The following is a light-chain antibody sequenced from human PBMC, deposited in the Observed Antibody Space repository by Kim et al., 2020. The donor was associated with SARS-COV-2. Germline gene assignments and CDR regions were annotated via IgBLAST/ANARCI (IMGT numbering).Light chain of an antibody. V-gene: IGLV3-21*04. CDR2: YDS. CDR1: NIGSKS. J-gene: IGLJ3*02. CDR3: QVWDSSSDVV. Sequence: SYELTQPPSVSVAPGKTATITCGGNNIGSKSVHWYQQKPGQAPVLAIYYDSDRPSGIPERFSGSNSGNTATLTISRVEAGDEADYYCQVWDSSSDVVFGGGTQLTVL.